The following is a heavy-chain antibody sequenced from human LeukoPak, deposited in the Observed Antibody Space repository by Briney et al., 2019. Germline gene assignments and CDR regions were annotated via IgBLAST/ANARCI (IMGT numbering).Heavy chain of an antibody. CDR1: GYTFTANY. Sequence: VKVSCKTSGYTFTANYMQWVRQAPGQGLEWMGWLNPNSGATKYARKFQGRVTMTRDTSINTAYMKLSRLTSDDTAVYYCARYRCKTTSGCEDTDAFDTWGQGTMVIVSS. V-gene: IGHV1-2*02. J-gene: IGHJ3*02. CDR3: ARYRCKTTSGCEDTDAFDT. D-gene: IGHD2/OR15-2a*01. CDR2: LNPNSGAT.